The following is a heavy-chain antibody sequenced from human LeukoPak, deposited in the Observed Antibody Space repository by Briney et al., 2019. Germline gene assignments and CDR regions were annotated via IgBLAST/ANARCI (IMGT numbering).Heavy chain of an antibody. V-gene: IGHV3-30*04. Sequence: PGRSLRLSCAASGFTFITSAMHWVRHGPGKGLEWVAVISYDGVNIYYADSVKGRFTISRDNSKNTLYLQMHSLRAEDTAVYYCARPITTYYYDSSGPFEYWGQGTLVTVSS. D-gene: IGHD3-22*01. J-gene: IGHJ4*02. CDR1: GFTFITSA. CDR3: ARPITTYYYDSSGPFEY. CDR2: ISYDGVNI.